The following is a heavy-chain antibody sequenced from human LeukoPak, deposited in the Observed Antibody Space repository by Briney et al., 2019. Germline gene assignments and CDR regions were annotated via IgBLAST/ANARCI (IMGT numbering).Heavy chain of an antibody. J-gene: IGHJ4*02. CDR2: IYTSGST. CDR3: ARGLYGDYGDY. D-gene: IGHD4-17*01. Sequence: SQTLSLTCTVSGGSISSGSYYGSWIRQPAGKGLEWIGRIYTSGSTIYNPSLKSRVTISVDTSQNQFSLKLSSVTAADTAVYYCARGLYGDYGDYWGQGTLVTVSS. CDR1: GGSISSGSYY. V-gene: IGHV4-61*02.